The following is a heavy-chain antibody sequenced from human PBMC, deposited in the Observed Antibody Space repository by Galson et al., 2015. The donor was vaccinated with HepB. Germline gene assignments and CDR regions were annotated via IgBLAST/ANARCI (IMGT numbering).Heavy chain of an antibody. V-gene: IGHV5-51*03. CDR2: IYPGDSDT. CDR3: ARLDWIGIQLWLYGMDV. J-gene: IGHJ6*02. CDR1: GYSFTSYW. Sequence: QSGAEVKKPGESLKISCKGSGYSFTSYWIGWVRQMPGKGLEWMGIIYPGDSDTRYSPSFQGQVTISADKSISTAYLQWSNLKASDTAMYYCARLDWIGIQLWLYGMDVWGQGTTVTVSS. D-gene: IGHD5-18*01.